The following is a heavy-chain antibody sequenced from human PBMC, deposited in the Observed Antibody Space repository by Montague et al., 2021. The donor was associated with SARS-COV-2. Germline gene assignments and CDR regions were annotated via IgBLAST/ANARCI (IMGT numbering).Heavy chain of an antibody. CDR2: IYYSGST. J-gene: IGHJ6*02. V-gene: IGHV4-59*01. CDR3: ARGDVVVVAANDYYYGMDV. D-gene: IGHD2-15*01. Sequence: SETLSLTCTVSGGSISSYYWSWIRQPPGKGLEWIGYIYYSGSTNXNPSLKSRVTISVDTSKNQFSLKLSSVTAADTAVYYCARGDVVVVAANDYYYGMDVGGQGTTVTVSS. CDR1: GGSISSYY.